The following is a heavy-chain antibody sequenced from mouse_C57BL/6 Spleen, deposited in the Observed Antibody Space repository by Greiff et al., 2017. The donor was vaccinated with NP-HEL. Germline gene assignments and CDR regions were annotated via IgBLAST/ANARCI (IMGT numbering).Heavy chain of an antibody. J-gene: IGHJ4*01. CDR1: GYTFTSYW. V-gene: IGHV1-55*01. CDR3: ARGTTVVATDYYAMDY. D-gene: IGHD1-1*01. Sequence: QVQLQQSGAELVKPGASVKMSCKASGYTFTSYWITWVKQRPGQGLEWIGDIYPGSGSTNYNEKFKSKATLTVDTSSSTAYMQLSSLTSEDSAVYYCARGTTVVATDYYAMDYWGQGTSVTVSS. CDR2: IYPGSGST.